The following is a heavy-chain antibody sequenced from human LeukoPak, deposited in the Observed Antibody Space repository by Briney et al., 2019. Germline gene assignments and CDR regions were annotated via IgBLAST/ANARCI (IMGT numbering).Heavy chain of an antibody. CDR2: INPNGGGT. V-gene: IGHV1-2*02. CDR1: GYTFTDYY. Sequence: ASVKVSCKASGYTFTDYYMHWVRQAPGQGLEWMGWINPNGGGTYYAQKFQGRVTMTRDTSISTAYMELSRLTSDDTAVYYCARDRVTMIVAQNGDAYDIWGQGTMVTASS. J-gene: IGHJ3*02. CDR3: ARDRVTMIVAQNGDAYDI. D-gene: IGHD3-22*01.